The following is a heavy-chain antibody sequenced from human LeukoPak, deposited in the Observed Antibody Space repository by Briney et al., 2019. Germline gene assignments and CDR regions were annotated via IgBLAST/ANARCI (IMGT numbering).Heavy chain of an antibody. J-gene: IGHJ3*02. CDR2: ISYDGSNK. CDR1: GFTFSSYA. V-gene: IGHV3-30*04. D-gene: IGHD3-22*01. Sequence: GGSLRLSCAASGFTFSSYAMSWVRQAPGKGLEWVAVISYDGSNKYYADSVKGRFTISRDNSKNTLYLQMNSLRAEDTAVYYCAATDSSGYSDAFDIWGQGTMVTVSS. CDR3: AATDSSGYSDAFDI.